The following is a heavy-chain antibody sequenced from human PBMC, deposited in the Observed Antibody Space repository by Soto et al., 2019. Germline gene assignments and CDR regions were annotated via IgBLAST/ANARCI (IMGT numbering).Heavy chain of an antibody. V-gene: IGHV3-23*01. CDR1: GFPFSSFA. CDR2: ITGSGDLT. D-gene: IGHD3-10*01. Sequence: GESLKISCAASGFPFSSFAMSWVRQAPGKGLEWVSTITGSGDLTYYADSVKGRFTISRDNSKNTLYLQMNRLRAEDTAVYCCAKDHSVARGVLYYSGQGTSDTGAS. CDR3: AKDHSVARGVLYY. J-gene: IGHJ4*02.